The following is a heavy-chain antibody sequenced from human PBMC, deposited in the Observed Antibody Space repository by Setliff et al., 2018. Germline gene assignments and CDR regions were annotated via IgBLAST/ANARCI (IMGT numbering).Heavy chain of an antibody. CDR3: ARISPSYCSKSGCYAAEGY. J-gene: IGHJ4*02. Sequence: GASVKVSCKASGYLLTSYGLTWVRQAPGQGLDWLGWISPYNGHTNYAQNLQGRVTMTTDTSTNTAYMEMRGLRSDDTAVYFCARISPSYCSKSGCYAAEGYWGQGTLVTVSS. V-gene: IGHV1-18*01. CDR2: ISPYNGHT. CDR1: GYLLTSYG. D-gene: IGHD2-2*01.